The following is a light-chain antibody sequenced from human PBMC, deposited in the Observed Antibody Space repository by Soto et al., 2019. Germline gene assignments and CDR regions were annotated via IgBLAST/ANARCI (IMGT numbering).Light chain of an antibody. CDR3: QVWDSSSDHYV. CDR1: KIGRKS. J-gene: IGLJ1*01. CDR2: YDN. V-gene: IGLV3-21*04. Sequence: SYELTQPPSESVAPGETASITCGGDKIGRKSVHWYQQRPGQAPVLVMYYDNDRPSEIPERFSGSNSGNTATLSISRVEAGDEADYYCQVWDSSSDHYVFGTGTQLTVL.